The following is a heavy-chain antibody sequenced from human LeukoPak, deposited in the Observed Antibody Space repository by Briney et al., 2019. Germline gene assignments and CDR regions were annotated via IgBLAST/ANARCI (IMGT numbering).Heavy chain of an antibody. CDR3: AKSMTLQWRGFFDL. J-gene: IGHJ2*01. Sequence: GGSLRLSCAASGLTFSSYAMSWVRQAPGKGLEWVSAISGSGGSTYYADSVRGRFTISKDNSKNTLYLQKNSLRADDTAIYYCAKSMTLQWRGFFDLWGRGTHVTVSS. CDR1: GLTFSSYA. V-gene: IGHV3-23*01. CDR2: ISGSGGST. D-gene: IGHD6-19*01.